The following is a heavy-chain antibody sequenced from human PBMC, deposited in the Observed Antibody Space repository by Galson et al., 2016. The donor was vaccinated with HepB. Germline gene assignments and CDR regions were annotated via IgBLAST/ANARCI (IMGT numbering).Heavy chain of an antibody. Sequence: SLRLSCAVSGFVFRDYALSWFRQTPGKGLEWVGLIRNTAYGGTTEYAASVRGRFTIPRADVKNIASLQMNSLQIEDSAIYFCTRNPPPLGMDWLSDFDHWGQGTLVTVSS. CDR2: IRNTAYGGTT. V-gene: IGHV3-49*03. CDR1: GFVFRDYA. J-gene: IGHJ4*02. CDR3: TRNPPPLGMDWLSDFDH. D-gene: IGHD3/OR15-3a*01.